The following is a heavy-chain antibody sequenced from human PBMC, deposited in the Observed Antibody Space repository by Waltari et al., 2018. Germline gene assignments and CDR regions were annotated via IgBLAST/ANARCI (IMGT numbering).Heavy chain of an antibody. CDR3: AREYNYFDF. CDR1: GSTFNAYA. J-gene: IGHJ4*02. CDR2: ISAYNGDT. V-gene: IGHV1-18*01. D-gene: IGHD1-20*01. Sequence: QVQLVQSGAEVKQPGASVKVSCTASGSTFNAYALSWVRQAPGQGLEWMGWISAYNGDTNYAQKFQGRVTMTTDTSTNTAYMELKNLRSDDTAVYYCAREYNYFDFWGQGSLVTVSS.